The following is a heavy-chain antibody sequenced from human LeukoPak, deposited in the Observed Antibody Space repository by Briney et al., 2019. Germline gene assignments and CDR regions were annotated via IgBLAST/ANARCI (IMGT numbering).Heavy chain of an antibody. D-gene: IGHD4-17*01. Sequence: GGSLRLSYAASGFTFSSYAMHWVRQAPGKGLEWVAVISYDGSNKYYADSVKGRFTISRDNSKNTLYLQMNSLRAEDTAVYYCARNRGDYMLQPFDYWGQGTLVTVSS. CDR3: ARNRGDYMLQPFDY. J-gene: IGHJ4*02. CDR2: ISYDGSNK. V-gene: IGHV3-30-3*01. CDR1: GFTFSSYA.